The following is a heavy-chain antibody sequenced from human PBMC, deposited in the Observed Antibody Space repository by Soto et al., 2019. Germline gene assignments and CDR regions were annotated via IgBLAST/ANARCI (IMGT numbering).Heavy chain of an antibody. V-gene: IGHV4-59*08. CDR2: IYYSGST. CDR1: GGSISSYY. Sequence: PSETLSLTCTFSGGSISSYYWSLIRQPPGKGLEWIGYIYYSGSTNYNPSLKSRVTISVDTSKNQFSLKLSSVTAADTAVYYCARRNVDTAFNDYWGQGTLVTVSS. CDR3: ARRNVDTAFNDY. D-gene: IGHD5-18*01. J-gene: IGHJ4*02.